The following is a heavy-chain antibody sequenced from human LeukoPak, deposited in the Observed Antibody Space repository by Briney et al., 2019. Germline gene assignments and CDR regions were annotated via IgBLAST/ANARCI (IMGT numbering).Heavy chain of an antibody. V-gene: IGHV3-23*01. CDR3: TKNPATGGYYFEN. J-gene: IGHJ4*02. CDR2: ISGSGGST. D-gene: IGHD3-16*01. CDR1: GFTFSSYA. Sequence: TGGSLRLSCAASGFTFSSYAMSWVRQAPGKGLEWVSAISGSGGSTYYADSVKGRFTSSRDFSKDTLYLQMNSLRAEDTAVYYCTKNPATGGYYFENWGQGTLVTVSS.